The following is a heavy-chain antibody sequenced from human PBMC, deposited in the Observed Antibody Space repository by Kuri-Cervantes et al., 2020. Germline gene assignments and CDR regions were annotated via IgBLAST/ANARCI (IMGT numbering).Heavy chain of an antibody. Sequence: GESLKISCAASGFTFTSYAMTWVRQAPGKGLEWVSTISGSGGSTFYADSVKGRFTISRDNSKDTLSLQLNSLRAEDTAVYSCARVMSVAPAAEFDFWGQGTLVTVSS. J-gene: IGHJ4*02. D-gene: IGHD2-2*01. CDR3: ARVMSVAPAAEFDF. CDR1: GFTFTSYA. V-gene: IGHV3-23*01. CDR2: ISGSGGST.